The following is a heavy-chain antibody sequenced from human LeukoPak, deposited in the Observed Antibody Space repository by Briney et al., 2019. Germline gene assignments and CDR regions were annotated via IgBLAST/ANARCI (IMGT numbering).Heavy chain of an antibody. CDR3: ARDIERERGGYYFDY. D-gene: IGHD3-16*01. V-gene: IGHV1-2*02. J-gene: IGHJ4*02. CDR2: TNPNSGGT. Sequence: ASVKVSCKASGYTFTGYYMHWVRQAPGQGLEWMGWTNPNSGGTNYAQKFQGRVTMTRDTSISTAYMELSRLRSDDTAVYYCARDIERERGGYYFDYWGQGTLVTVSS. CDR1: GYTFTGYY.